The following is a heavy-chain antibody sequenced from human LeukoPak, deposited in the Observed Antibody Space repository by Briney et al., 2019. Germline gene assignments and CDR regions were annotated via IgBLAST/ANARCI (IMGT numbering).Heavy chain of an antibody. V-gene: IGHV3-23*01. Sequence: GGSLRLSCAASGFTFSDSAMTWARQAPGKGLEWVLLISFSGDSIYYADSVRGRFTISRDNSKDTLYLQMNSLRAEDTAIYYCARDIQLSTWGLGTTVTVSS. CDR2: ISFSGDSI. J-gene: IGHJ3*01. D-gene: IGHD5-24*01. CDR1: GFTFSDSA. CDR3: ARDIQLST.